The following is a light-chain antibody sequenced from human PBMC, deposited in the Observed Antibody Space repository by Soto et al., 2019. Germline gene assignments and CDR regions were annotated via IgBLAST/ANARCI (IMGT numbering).Light chain of an antibody. Sequence: QSALTQPASVSGSPGQSITISCTVTGSDVRTYNLVSWYQQHPGKVPKLIIYEASKRPSGVSNRFSGSQPGNTASLTVSGLQAEDEADYYCCSYAGDKTYVFGSGTQVTVL. V-gene: IGLV2-23*01. CDR1: GSDVRTYNL. CDR3: CSYAGDKTYV. CDR2: EAS. J-gene: IGLJ1*01.